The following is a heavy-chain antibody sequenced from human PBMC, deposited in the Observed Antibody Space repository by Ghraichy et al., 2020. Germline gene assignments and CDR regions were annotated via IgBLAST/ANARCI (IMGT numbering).Heavy chain of an antibody. D-gene: IGHD1-14*01. CDR2: IYNSGNT. CDR1: GGFMSSYY. CDR3: ARVNVGTSMDV. J-gene: IGHJ6*04. V-gene: IGHV4-59*01. Sequence: SQTLSLTCAVSGGFMSSYYWSWIRQPPGNGLDWIGYIYNSGNTDYNPSLKSRVTISVDTSKSQVSLNLSSVTAADTAVYFCARVNVGTSMDVWGKGTTVTVSS.